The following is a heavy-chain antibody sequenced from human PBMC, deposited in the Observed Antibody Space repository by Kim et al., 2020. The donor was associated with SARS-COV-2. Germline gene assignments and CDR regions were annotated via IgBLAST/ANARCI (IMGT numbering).Heavy chain of an antibody. V-gene: IGHV3-64D*06. CDR1: GFTFSSYA. CDR3: VKGGYSSSWFNRLAEDLIAYDNYYYYYGMDV. CDR2: ISSNGGST. D-gene: IGHD6-13*01. J-gene: IGHJ6*02. Sequence: GGSLRLSCSASGFTFSSYAMHWVRQAPGKGLEYVSAISSNGGSTYYADSVKGRFTISRDNSKNTLYLQMSSLRAEDTAVYYCVKGGYSSSWFNRLAEDLIAYDNYYYYYGMDVWGQGTTVTVSS.